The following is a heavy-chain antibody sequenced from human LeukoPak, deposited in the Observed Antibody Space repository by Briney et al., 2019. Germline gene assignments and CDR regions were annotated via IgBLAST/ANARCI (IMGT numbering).Heavy chain of an antibody. CDR2: VSGSGHTT. CDR3: AKVRIVVVPAESYYFDY. J-gene: IGHJ4*02. CDR1: GFTFSSYA. Sequence: PGGSLRLSCAASGFTFSSYALSWVRQAPGKGMEWVSTVSGSGHTTYYADSVKGRFTISRDNSKNTLYLQMNSLRAEDTAVYYCAKVRIVVVPAESYYFDYWGQGTLVTVSS. V-gene: IGHV3-23*01. D-gene: IGHD2-2*01.